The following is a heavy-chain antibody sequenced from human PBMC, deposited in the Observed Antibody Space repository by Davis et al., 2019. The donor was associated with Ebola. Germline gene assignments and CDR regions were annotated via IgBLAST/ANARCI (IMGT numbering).Heavy chain of an antibody. CDR1: GFTFSSYW. Sequence: GESLKISCAASGFTFSSYWMSWVRQAPGKGLEWVANIKQDGSEKYYVDSVKGRFTISRDNAKNSLYLQMNSLRAEDTAVYYCARDFDYGGHDYWGQGTLVTVSS. CDR2: IKQDGSEK. CDR3: ARDFDYGGHDY. J-gene: IGHJ4*02. D-gene: IGHD4-23*01. V-gene: IGHV3-7*01.